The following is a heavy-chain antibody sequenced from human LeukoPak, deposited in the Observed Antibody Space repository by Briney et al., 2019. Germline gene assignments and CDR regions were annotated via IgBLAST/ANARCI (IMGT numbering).Heavy chain of an antibody. V-gene: IGHV1-24*01. CDR1: GYTXTELS. Sequence: ASVKVSCKVSGYTXTELSMHGVRQAPGKGLEWMGGFDPEDGETIYAQKFQGRVTMTEDTSTDTAYMELSSLRSEDTAVYYCATALIAAAGTGWLFWGQGTLVTVSS. J-gene: IGHJ4*02. CDR2: FDPEDGET. CDR3: ATALIAAAGTGWLF. D-gene: IGHD6-13*01.